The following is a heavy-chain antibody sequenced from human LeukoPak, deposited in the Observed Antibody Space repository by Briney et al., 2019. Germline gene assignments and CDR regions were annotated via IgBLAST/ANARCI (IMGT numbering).Heavy chain of an antibody. CDR2: INHSGST. J-gene: IGHJ4*02. CDR3: ARGLPPLY. V-gene: IGHV4-34*01. Sequence: SETLSLTCAVYGGSFSGYYWSWIRQPPGKGLEWIGEINHSGSTNYNPSLKSRVTISVDTSKNQFSLKLSSVTAADTAVYYCARGLPPLYWGQGTLVTVSS. D-gene: IGHD2-15*01. CDR1: GGSFSGYY.